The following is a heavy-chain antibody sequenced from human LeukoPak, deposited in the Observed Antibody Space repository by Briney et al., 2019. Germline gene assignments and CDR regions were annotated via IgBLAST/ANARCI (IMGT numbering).Heavy chain of an antibody. J-gene: IGHJ4*02. CDR2: ISGSGGST. CDR3: AKDIGLTGVFY. CDR1: GFTFSSYA. D-gene: IGHD2-15*01. V-gene: IGHV3-23*01. Sequence: GGSLRLSCAASGFTFSSYAMGWVRQAPGKGLEWVSAISGSGGSTYYADSVKGRFTISRDNSKNTLYLQMNSLRAEDTAVYYCAKDIGLTGVFYWGQGTLVTVSS.